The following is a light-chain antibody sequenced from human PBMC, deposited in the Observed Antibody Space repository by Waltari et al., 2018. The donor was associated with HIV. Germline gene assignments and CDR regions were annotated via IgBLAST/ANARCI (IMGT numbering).Light chain of an antibody. Sequence: SSELTQDPAVSVALGQTVRIKCQGDSLRRYYASWYQEKPGQAPVLVIYGRNNRPSGIPDRFSGASSGNTASLTITGAQAEDEADYYCNSRESSGHHVVFGGGTKLTVL. CDR3: NSRESSGHHVV. CDR2: GRN. V-gene: IGLV3-19*01. CDR1: SLRRYY. J-gene: IGLJ2*01.